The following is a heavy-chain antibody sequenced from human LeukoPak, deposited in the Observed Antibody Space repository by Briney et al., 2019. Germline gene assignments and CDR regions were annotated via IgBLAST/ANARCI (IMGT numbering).Heavy chain of an antibody. V-gene: IGHV1-18*01. CDR2: ISAYNGNT. Sequence: ASVKVSCKASGGTFSSYAISWVRQAPGQGLEWMGWISAYNGNTNYAQKLQGRVTMTTDTSTSTAYMELRSLRSDDTAVYYCARDYYDSSGYKYHYYYMDVWGKGTTVTVSS. J-gene: IGHJ6*03. CDR3: ARDYYDSSGYKYHYYYMDV. D-gene: IGHD3-22*01. CDR1: GGTFSSYA.